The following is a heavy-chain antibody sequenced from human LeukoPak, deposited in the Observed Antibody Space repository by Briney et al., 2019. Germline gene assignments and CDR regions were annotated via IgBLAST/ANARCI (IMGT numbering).Heavy chain of an antibody. Sequence: GGSLRLSCAASGFTVSSNYMSWVRQAPGKGLEWVSAISGSGSSTYYAESVKGRFTISRDNSKNTLYLQMNSLRAEDTAVYYCAKNGGYSSGRPDNWGQGTLVTVSS. CDR2: ISGSGSST. J-gene: IGHJ4*02. CDR3: AKNGGYSSGRPDN. CDR1: GFTVSSNY. D-gene: IGHD2-15*01. V-gene: IGHV3-23*01.